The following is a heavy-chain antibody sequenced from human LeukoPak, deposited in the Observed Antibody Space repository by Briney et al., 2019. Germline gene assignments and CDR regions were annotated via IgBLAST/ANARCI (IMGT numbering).Heavy chain of an antibody. J-gene: IGHJ4*02. V-gene: IGHV4-59*01. Sequence: SETLSLTCAVYGGSFSGYYWSWIRQPPGKGLEWIGYIYYSGSTNYNPSLKSRVTISVDTSKNQFSLKLSSVTAADTAVYYCARVYYDILTGYYQDYWGQGTLVTVSS. D-gene: IGHD3-9*01. CDR1: GGSFSGYY. CDR2: IYYSGST. CDR3: ARVYYDILTGYYQDY.